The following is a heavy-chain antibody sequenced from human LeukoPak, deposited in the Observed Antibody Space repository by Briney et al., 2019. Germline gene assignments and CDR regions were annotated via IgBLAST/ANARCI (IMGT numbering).Heavy chain of an antibody. CDR2: IYHSGIT. Sequence: PSETLSLTCTVSGYSIRSGFYWGWIRQPPGKGLEWIGNIYHSGITYYTPSLKSRVTISVDTSKNQFYLKLNSVTAADTAVYYCARDAKYYYGSRTYFFFEYWGQGTLLTVSS. CDR1: GYSIRSGFY. D-gene: IGHD3-10*01. V-gene: IGHV4-38-2*02. J-gene: IGHJ4*02. CDR3: ARDAKYYYGSRTYFFFEY.